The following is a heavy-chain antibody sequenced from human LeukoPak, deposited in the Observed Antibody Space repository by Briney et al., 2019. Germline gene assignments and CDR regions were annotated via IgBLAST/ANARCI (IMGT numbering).Heavy chain of an antibody. V-gene: IGHV4-34*01. CDR2: INPSGST. D-gene: IGHD3-10*01. CDR1: GGSFSGYY. CDR3: ARGRRLMVRGWFDY. Sequence: SETLSLTCAVYGGSFSGYYWSWIRQPPGKGLEWIGEINPSGSTNYNPSLKSRVTISVDTSKSQFSLKLSSVTAADTAVYYCARGRRLMVRGWFDYWGQGTLVTVSS. J-gene: IGHJ4*02.